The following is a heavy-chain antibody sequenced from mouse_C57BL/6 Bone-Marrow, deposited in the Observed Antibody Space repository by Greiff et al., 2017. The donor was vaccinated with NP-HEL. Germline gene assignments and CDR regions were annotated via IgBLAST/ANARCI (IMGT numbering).Heavy chain of an antibody. CDR3: ARAYYSNYPWFAY. V-gene: IGHV1-55*01. CDR2: IYPGSGST. J-gene: IGHJ3*01. D-gene: IGHD2-5*01. CDR1: GYTFTSYW. Sequence: VQLQQPGAELVKPGASVKMSCKASGYTFTSYWITWVKQRPGQGLEWIGDIYPGSGSTTYNEKFKSKATLTVDTSSSTAYMQLSSLTSEDSAVYYGARAYYSNYPWFAYWGQGTLVTVSA.